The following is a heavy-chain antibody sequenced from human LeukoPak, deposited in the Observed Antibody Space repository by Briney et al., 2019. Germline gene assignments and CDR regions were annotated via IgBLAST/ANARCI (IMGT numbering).Heavy chain of an antibody. Sequence: MASETLSLTCSVSGYSISSGYYWGWIRQPPGKGLEWIGSVYYSGNTYYNPSLKSRVTISVDTSKNQFSLKLSSVTAADTAVYYCARDATYPPKGFDPWGQGTLVTVSS. V-gene: IGHV4-38-2*02. CDR2: VYYSGNT. CDR3: ARDATYPPKGFDP. J-gene: IGHJ5*02. CDR1: GYSISSGYY.